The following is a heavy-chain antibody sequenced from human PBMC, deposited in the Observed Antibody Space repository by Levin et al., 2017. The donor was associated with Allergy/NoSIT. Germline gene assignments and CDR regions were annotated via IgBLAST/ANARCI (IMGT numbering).Heavy chain of an antibody. D-gene: IGHD3-9*01. V-gene: IGHV5-51*01. Sequence: LGESLKISCKGSGYSFTSYWIGWVRQMPGKGLEWMGIIYPGDSDTRYSPSFQGQVTISADKSISTAYLQWSSLKASDTAIYYCARRRYFDWLLYDAFDMWGQGTMVTVSS. J-gene: IGHJ3*02. CDR3: ARRRYFDWLLYDAFDM. CDR2: IYPGDSDT. CDR1: GYSFTSYW.